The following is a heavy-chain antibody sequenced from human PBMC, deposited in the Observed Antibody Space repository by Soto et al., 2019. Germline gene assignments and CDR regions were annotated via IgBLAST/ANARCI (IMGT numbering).Heavy chain of an antibody. CDR2: IWYDGSNK. CDR1: GFTFSSYG. D-gene: IGHD3-9*01. J-gene: IGHJ4*02. V-gene: IGHV3-33*01. Sequence: GGSLRLPCAASGFTFSSYGMHWVRQAPGKGLEWVAVIWYDGSNKYYADSVKGRFTISRDNSKNTLYLQMNSLRAEDTAVYYCASEYGILTGPYDYWGQGTLVTVPP. CDR3: ASEYGILTGPYDY.